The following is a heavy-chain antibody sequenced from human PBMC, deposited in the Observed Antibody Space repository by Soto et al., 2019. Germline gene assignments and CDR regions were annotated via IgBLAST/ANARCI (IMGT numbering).Heavy chain of an antibody. Sequence: GGSLRLSCAASGFTFSNFWMNWVRQAPGKGLEWVADIKQDGSEKYYLESVKGRFTISRDNAKNALYLQMNSLRAEDTAIYYYARDRPFYYDSSVLTDNWGKGTRVTVSP. CDR2: IKQDGSEK. J-gene: IGHJ4*02. CDR3: ARDRPFYYDSSVLTDN. V-gene: IGHV3-7*05. D-gene: IGHD3-22*01. CDR1: GFTFSNFW.